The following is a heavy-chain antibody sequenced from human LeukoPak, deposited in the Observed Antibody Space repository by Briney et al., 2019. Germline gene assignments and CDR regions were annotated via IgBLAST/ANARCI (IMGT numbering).Heavy chain of an antibody. CDR1: GGSVSSGSYY. Sequence: SETLSLTCTVSGGSVSSGSYYWSWIRQPPGKGLEWIGYIYYSGSTNYNPSLKSRVTISVDTSKNQFSLELSSVTAADTAVYYCARFAPDDYGDYSDYWGQGTLVTVSS. CDR2: IYYSGST. D-gene: IGHD4-17*01. CDR3: ARFAPDDYGDYSDY. J-gene: IGHJ4*02. V-gene: IGHV4-61*01.